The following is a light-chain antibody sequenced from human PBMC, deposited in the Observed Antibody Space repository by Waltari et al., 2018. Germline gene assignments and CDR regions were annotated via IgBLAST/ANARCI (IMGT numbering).Light chain of an antibody. J-gene: IGLJ2*01. Sequence: SYELTQPPSVSVSPVQTARITCSGDALPNQYGFWYQQKSGQAPVLVIYEDNKRRSGIPERFSGSSSGTMVTLTISGAQVEDEGDYYCYSTDRTGKQRVFGGGTKLTVL. CDR1: ALPNQY. V-gene: IGLV3-10*01. CDR3: YSTDRTGKQRV. CDR2: EDN.